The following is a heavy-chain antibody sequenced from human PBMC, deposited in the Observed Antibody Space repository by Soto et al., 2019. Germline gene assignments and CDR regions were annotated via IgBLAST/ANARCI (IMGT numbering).Heavy chain of an antibody. Sequence: QVQLQESGPGLVKPSETLSLTCTVSGVSISNYYWSWIRQHPGKGLEWLGYILYTGNTNYNPSLKSRVTISVDTSKNQVSLELTSVTTADTAVYFCARAAYGSGNYYAPHYYYAMDVWGQGTTVTVSS. CDR1: GVSISNYY. V-gene: IGHV4-59*01. J-gene: IGHJ6*02. CDR2: ILYTGNT. CDR3: ARAAYGSGNYYAPHYYYAMDV. D-gene: IGHD3-10*01.